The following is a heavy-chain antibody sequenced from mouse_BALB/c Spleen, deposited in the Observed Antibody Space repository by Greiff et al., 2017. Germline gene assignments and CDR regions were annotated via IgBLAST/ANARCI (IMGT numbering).Heavy chain of an antibody. D-gene: IGHD3-2*01. V-gene: IGHV3-2*02. Sequence: EVKLMESGPGLVKPSQSLSLTCTVTGYSITSDYAWNWIRQFPGNKLEWMGYISYSGSTSYNPSLKSRISITRDTSKNQFFLQLNSVTTEDTATYYCARSDSSGYDAMDYWGQGTSVTVSS. CDR2: ISYSGST. J-gene: IGHJ4*01. CDR3: ARSDSSGYDAMDY. CDR1: GYSITSDYA.